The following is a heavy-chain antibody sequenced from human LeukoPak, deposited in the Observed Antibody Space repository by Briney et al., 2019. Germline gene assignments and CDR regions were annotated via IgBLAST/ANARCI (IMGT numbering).Heavy chain of an antibody. CDR1: GFTFDDYG. J-gene: IGHJ4*02. D-gene: IGHD3-22*01. V-gene: IGHV3-20*04. CDR2: INWNGGST. Sequence: GGALRLSCAASGFTFDDYGMSWVRQAPGKGLEWVSGINWNGGSTGYADSVKGRFTISRDNAKNSLYLQMNSLRAEDTALCYCARAGSYYYDSPNDYWGQGTLVTVSS. CDR3: ARAGSYYYDSPNDY.